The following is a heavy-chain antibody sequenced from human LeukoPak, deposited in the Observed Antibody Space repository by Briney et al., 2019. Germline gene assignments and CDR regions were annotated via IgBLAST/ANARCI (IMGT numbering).Heavy chain of an antibody. D-gene: IGHD6-13*01. CDR1: GFTFSSYA. CDR3: AKDPRYSSSWYYFDY. V-gene: IGHV3-23*01. Sequence: GGSLRLSCAASGFTFSSYAMSWVRPAPGKGLEGVSAISGSGGSTYYADSVKGRFTISRDNSKNTLYLQMNSLRAEDTAVYYCAKDPRYSSSWYYFDYWGQGTLVTVSS. CDR2: ISGSGGST. J-gene: IGHJ4*02.